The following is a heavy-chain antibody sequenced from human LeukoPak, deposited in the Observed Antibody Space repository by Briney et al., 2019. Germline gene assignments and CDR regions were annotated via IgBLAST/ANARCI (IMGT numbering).Heavy chain of an antibody. J-gene: IGHJ4*02. V-gene: IGHV3-23*01. CDR3: ARDYADYVGYFFFDY. CDR1: GFTFNNYA. Sequence: GGSLRLSCAASGFTFNNYAMNWVRQAPGKGLEWVSSISSGGETTYYADSAKGRCTISRDNSQNTLYLQMNSLRAEDTAVYYCARDYADYVGYFFFDYWGQGTLVTVSS. D-gene: IGHD4-17*01. CDR2: ISSGGETT.